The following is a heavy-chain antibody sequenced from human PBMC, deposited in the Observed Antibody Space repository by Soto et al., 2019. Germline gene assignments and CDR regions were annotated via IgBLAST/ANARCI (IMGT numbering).Heavy chain of an antibody. V-gene: IGHV1-18*01. CDR2: ISANNGNT. CDR3: ARDGRYIGSYGGYYFDY. Sequence: QVQLVQSGAEVKKPGASVKVSCKASGYTFTSYGISWVRQAPGQGLEWMGWISANNGNTNYAQKIQGRVTMTTDRSTSRAYMELRSLRSDDTAVYYCARDGRYIGSYGGYYFDYWCQGTLVTVSS. J-gene: IGHJ4*02. D-gene: IGHD1-26*01. CDR1: GYTFTSYG.